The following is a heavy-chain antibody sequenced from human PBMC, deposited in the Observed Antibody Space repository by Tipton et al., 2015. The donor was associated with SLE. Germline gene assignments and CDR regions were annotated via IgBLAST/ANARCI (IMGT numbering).Heavy chain of an antibody. CDR1: GGSITSHY. Sequence: TLSLTCTVSGGSITSHYWSWIRQPPGKGLEWIGNILYSGDTNYNPSLKSRVTISLDTSKNQFSLKLSSVTAADTAVYYCARVYSSSHPDVWGKGTTVTVSS. CDR3: ARVYSSSHPDV. CDR2: ILYSGDT. V-gene: IGHV4-59*11. D-gene: IGHD6-13*01. J-gene: IGHJ6*04.